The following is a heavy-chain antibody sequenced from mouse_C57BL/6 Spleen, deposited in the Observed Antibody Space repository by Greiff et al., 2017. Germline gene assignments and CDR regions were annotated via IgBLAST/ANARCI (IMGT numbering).Heavy chain of an antibody. CDR3: TFITTVVARAMDY. D-gene: IGHD1-1*01. Sequence: EVQLQQSGAELVRPGASVKLSCTASGFNIKDDYMHWVKQRPEQGLEWIGWIDPENGDTESASKFQGKATITADTSSNTAYLQLSSLTSEDTAVYYCTFITTVVARAMDYWGQGTSVTVSS. CDR1: GFNIKDDY. V-gene: IGHV14-4*01. J-gene: IGHJ4*01. CDR2: IDPENGDT.